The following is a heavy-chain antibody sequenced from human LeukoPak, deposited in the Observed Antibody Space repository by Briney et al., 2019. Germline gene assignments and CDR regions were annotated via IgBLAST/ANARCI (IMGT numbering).Heavy chain of an antibody. CDR3: ARDSDSSGYFDY. Sequence: ASVKVSCKASGGTFSSYAISWVRQAPGQGLEWMGGIIPIFGTANYAQKFQGRVTFTADESTSTAYMELSSLRSEDTAVYYCARDSDSSGYFDYWGQGTLVTVSS. J-gene: IGHJ4*02. V-gene: IGHV1-69*13. CDR2: IIPIFGTA. CDR1: GGTFSSYA. D-gene: IGHD3-22*01.